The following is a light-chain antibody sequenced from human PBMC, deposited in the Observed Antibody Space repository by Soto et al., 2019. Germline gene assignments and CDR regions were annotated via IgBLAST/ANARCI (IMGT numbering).Light chain of an antibody. V-gene: IGKV1-5*01. CDR1: QSISSW. Sequence: DIQMTQPPSTLSASVGDRVTITCRASQSISSWLAWYQQKPGKAPKIMIYDAFSLESELPSRFSGRGSDSEFSLSVNILQPGYFATYHCQQYNRYSLTFCGGNKVEIK. CDR3: QQYNRYSLT. J-gene: IGKJ4*01. CDR2: DAF.